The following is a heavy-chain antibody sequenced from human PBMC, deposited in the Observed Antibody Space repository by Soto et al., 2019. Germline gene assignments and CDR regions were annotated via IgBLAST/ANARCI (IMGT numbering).Heavy chain of an antibody. D-gene: IGHD6-6*01. Sequence: QVQLVQSGAEVKKPGSSVKVSCKASGGTFSSYAISWVRQAPGQGLEWMGGIIPIFGTANYAQKFQGRVTITADESTSTAYMELSSLRSEDTAMYYCASSSIAARQYYYYGMDVWGQGTTVTVSS. CDR2: IIPIFGTA. CDR1: GGTFSSYA. J-gene: IGHJ6*02. CDR3: ASSSIAARQYYYYGMDV. V-gene: IGHV1-69*01.